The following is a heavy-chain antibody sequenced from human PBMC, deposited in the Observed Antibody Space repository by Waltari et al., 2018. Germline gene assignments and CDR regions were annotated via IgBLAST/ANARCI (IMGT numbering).Heavy chain of an antibody. CDR2: ISYSGVT. CDR3: ARDLRRGGYYYYYGMDV. J-gene: IGHJ6*02. V-gene: IGHV4-59*01. CDR1: GVYISSYY. D-gene: IGHD3-16*01. Sequence: QVQLQESGPGLVKPSETLSLTCTVSGVYISSYYWSWIRQPPGKGLGWIGYISYSGVTIDTPPPRSRCTISIDASNNQFSLKLGSVTVADTAVYYCARDLRRGGYYYYYGMDVWCQGTTVTVSS.